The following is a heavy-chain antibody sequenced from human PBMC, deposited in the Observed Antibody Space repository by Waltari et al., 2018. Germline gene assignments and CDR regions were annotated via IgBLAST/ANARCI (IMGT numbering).Heavy chain of an antibody. CDR1: GFRFDDYA. CDR2: IGWNRGAI. Sequence: EVQLVTSGGGLVQPGRSLRLACVGSGFRFDDYAMYWVRQRPGKGRVWLCGIGWNRGAIGYADSVRGRCRTYRDNARKSLYLQMGRLRPEDTALYYCVKGGWGFGAFYEQHWGQGIQVTVSP. CDR3: VKGGWGFGAFYEQH. V-gene: IGHV3-9*01. J-gene: IGHJ4*02. D-gene: IGHD3-10*01.